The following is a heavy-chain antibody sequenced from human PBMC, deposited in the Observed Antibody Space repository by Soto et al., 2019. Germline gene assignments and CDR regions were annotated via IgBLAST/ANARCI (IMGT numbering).Heavy chain of an antibody. CDR1: GGSISSYY. CDR2: IYYSGST. Sequence: PSETLSLTCTVSGGSISSYYWSWSRQPPGKGLEWIGYIYYSGSTNYNPSLKSRVTISVDTSKNQFSLKLSSVTAADTAVYYCARETTTVTIDYWGQGTLVTVSS. CDR3: ARETTTVTIDY. D-gene: IGHD4-17*01. V-gene: IGHV4-59*01. J-gene: IGHJ4*02.